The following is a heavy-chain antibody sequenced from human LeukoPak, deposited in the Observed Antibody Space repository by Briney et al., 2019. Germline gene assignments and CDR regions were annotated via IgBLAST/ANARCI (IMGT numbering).Heavy chain of an antibody. J-gene: IGHJ6*04. CDR2: FSHRGGT. CDR1: GYSISSGYF. V-gene: IGHV4-38-2*01. CDR3: VRANTLQGVDV. Sequence: PAETLSLTCAVSGYSISSGYFWGLIWQSPGKGLEWIGSFSHRGGTYYNPSLQSRVTISIDTSKNQFSLRLNSVTAADTAVYYCVRANTLQGVDVWGKGTTVTVSS.